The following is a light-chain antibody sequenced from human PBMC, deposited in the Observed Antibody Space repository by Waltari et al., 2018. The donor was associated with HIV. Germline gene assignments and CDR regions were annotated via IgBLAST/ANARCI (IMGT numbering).Light chain of an antibody. V-gene: IGLV3-19*01. CDR3: NSRDSSGHWF. CDR1: SVRSYY. J-gene: IGLJ3*02. CDR2: GEN. Sequence: SSELAQDPAVSVALGQTVRITCQGDSVRSYYASWYQQKPGQAPVLVVYGENNRPSGIPDRFSGSRSGNTASLTIAGAQTEDGADYYCNSRDSSGHWFFGGGTKVTVL.